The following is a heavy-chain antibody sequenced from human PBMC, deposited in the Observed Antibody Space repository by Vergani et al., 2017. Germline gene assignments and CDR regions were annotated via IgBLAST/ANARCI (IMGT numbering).Heavy chain of an antibody. J-gene: IGHJ4*02. CDR1: GGTFSSYA. V-gene: IGHV1-69*01. CDR2: IITIFGTA. Sequence: QVQLVQSGAEVKKPGSSVKVSCKASGGTFSSYAISSVRQAPGQGREWMGGIITIFGTANYAQKFQGRVTITADESTSTAYMYLGSLRSEHTAVYYCARAFGPSGASGVWDYWGQGTLVTVSS. D-gene: IGHD2-15*01. CDR3: ARAFGPSGASGVWDY.